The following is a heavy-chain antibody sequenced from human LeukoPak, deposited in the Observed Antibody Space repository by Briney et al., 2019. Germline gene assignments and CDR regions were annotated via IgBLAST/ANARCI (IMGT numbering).Heavy chain of an antibody. Sequence: GGSLRLSCAASGLMFSSYWMSWVRQAPGKGLEWVANIKKDGSEMYYVDSVKGRFTISRDNAKNSLYLQMNSLRADDTAVYHCARQETSSYNGAFDIWGQGTMVTVSS. CDR1: GLMFSSYW. D-gene: IGHD1-26*01. CDR2: IKKDGSEM. CDR3: ARQETSSYNGAFDI. V-gene: IGHV3-7*01. J-gene: IGHJ3*02.